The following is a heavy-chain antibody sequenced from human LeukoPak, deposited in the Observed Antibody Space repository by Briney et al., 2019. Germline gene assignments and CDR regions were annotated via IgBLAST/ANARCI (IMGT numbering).Heavy chain of an antibody. Sequence: GGSLRLSCAASGFTFSSYWMHWVRQAPGKGLVWVSRINTDGSSTSYADSVKGRFTISRDNAKNTLYLQMNSLRAEDTAVYYCARRDSGTSPFDYWGQGTLVTVSS. CDR3: ARRDSGTSPFDY. CDR2: INTDGSST. J-gene: IGHJ4*02. D-gene: IGHD3-10*01. CDR1: GFTFSSYW. V-gene: IGHV3-74*01.